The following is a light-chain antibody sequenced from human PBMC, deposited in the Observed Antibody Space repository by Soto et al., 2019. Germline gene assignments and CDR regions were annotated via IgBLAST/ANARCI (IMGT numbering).Light chain of an antibody. J-gene: IGLJ1*01. Sequence: QSVLTQPASVSGSPGQSITISCTGTSSNVGGYNYVSWYQQHPGKAPKLIIYEVSDRPSGVSDRFSGSKSGNTASLTISGLQAADEADYYCGSYTTSSTLAVFGTGTKVTV. V-gene: IGLV2-14*01. CDR1: SSNVGGYNY. CDR3: GSYTTSSTLAV. CDR2: EVS.